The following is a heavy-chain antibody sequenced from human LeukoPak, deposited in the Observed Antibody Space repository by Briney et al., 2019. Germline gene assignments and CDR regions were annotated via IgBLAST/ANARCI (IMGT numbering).Heavy chain of an antibody. V-gene: IGHV3-7*01. CDR2: IKQDGSEK. CDR1: GFTFSSYW. CDR3: ARVAGGDSLWAFDI. D-gene: IGHD2-21*01. Sequence: PGGSLRLSCAASGFTFSSYWMSWVRQAPGKGLEWVANIKQDGSEKYYVDSVKGRFTISRDNAKNSLYVQMNSLRAEDTAVYYCARVAGGDSLWAFDIWGQGTMVTVSS. J-gene: IGHJ3*02.